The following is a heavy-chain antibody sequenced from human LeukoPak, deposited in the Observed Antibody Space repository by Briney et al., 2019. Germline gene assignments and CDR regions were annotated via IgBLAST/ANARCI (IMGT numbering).Heavy chain of an antibody. CDR1: GGSISSGSYY. J-gene: IGHJ4*02. Sequence: PSQTLSLTCTVSGGSISSGSYYWSWIRQPAGKGLEWIGRIYTSGSTNYNPPLKSRVTISVDTSKNQFSLKLSSVTAADTAVYYCARSMVRGVINYWGQGTLVTVSS. D-gene: IGHD3-10*01. CDR3: ARSMVRGVINY. V-gene: IGHV4-61*02. CDR2: IYTSGST.